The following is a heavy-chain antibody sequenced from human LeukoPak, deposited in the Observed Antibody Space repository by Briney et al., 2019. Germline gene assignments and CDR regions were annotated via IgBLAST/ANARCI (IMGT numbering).Heavy chain of an antibody. CDR3: ARVLWFGGIYYFDY. J-gene: IGHJ4*02. V-gene: IGHV3-7*04. Sequence: GGSLRLSCAASGFSFRSFWMSWVRQAPGKGLEWVASIKEDGSDKYYVESVKGRFTVSRENARNSLYLQMNSLRAEDTAVYYCARVLWFGGIYYFDYWGQGTLVTVSS. CDR2: IKEDGSDK. D-gene: IGHD3-10*01. CDR1: GFSFRSFW.